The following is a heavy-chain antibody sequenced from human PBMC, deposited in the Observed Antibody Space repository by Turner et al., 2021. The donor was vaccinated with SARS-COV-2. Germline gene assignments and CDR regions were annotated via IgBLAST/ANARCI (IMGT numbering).Heavy chain of an antibody. J-gene: IGHJ4*02. V-gene: IGHV3-74*02. CDR3: ATAESDY. CDR1: GFTFRSNW. CDR2: NGSTT. D-gene: IGHD6-25*01. Sequence: EVQLLVSGGGLVQPGGSLRLSCAAAGFTFRSNWMHWVRQAPGKGVVWVSRNGSTTDYADSVKGRFSVSRDNAKNTLYLKMNSLRAEDTALYYCATAESDYWGQGTLVTVSS.